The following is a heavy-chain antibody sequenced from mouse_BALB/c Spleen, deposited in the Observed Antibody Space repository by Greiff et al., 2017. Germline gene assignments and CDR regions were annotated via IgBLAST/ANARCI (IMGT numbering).Heavy chain of an antibody. CDR1: GFSLTSYG. CDR3: ARDRDLDPLLRSPLAY. D-gene: IGHD1-1*01. CDR2: IWAGGST. J-gene: IGHJ3*01. Sequence: QVQLKESGPGLVAPSQSLSITCTVSGFSLTSYGVHWVRQPPGKGLEWLGVIWAGGSTNYNSALMSRLSISKDNSKSQVFLKMNSLQTDDTAMYYCARDRDLDPLLRSPLAYWGQGTLVTVSA. V-gene: IGHV2-9*02.